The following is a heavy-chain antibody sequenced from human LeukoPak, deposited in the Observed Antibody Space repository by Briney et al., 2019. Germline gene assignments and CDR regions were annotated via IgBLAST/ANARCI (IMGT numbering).Heavy chain of an antibody. CDR1: GFTFSSYG. J-gene: IGHJ4*02. CDR2: ISYDGSNK. D-gene: IGHD1-26*01. Sequence: GRSLRLSCAASGFTFSSYGMHWVRQAPGKGLEWVAVISYDGSNKYYADSVKGRFTISRDNSKNTLYLQMNSLRAEDTAVYYCAKANSGSYSEFDYGGQEPRVTVP. CDR3: AKANSGSYSEFDY. V-gene: IGHV3-30*18.